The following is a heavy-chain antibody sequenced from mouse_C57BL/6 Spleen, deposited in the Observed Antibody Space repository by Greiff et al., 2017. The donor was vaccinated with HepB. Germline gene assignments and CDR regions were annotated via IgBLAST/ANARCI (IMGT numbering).Heavy chain of an antibody. D-gene: IGHD2-5*01. CDR3: ATYSNYLYYAMDY. Sequence: LQESDAELVKPGASVKISCKVSGYTFTDHTIHWMKQRPEQGLEWIGYIYPRDGSTKYNEKFKGKATLTADKSSSTAYMQLNSLTSEDSAVYFCATYSNYLYYAMDYWGQGTSVTVSS. CDR2: IYPRDGST. V-gene: IGHV1-78*01. J-gene: IGHJ4*01. CDR1: GYTFTDHT.